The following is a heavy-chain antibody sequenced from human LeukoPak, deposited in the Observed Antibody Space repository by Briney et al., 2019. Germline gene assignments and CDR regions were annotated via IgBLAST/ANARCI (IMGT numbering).Heavy chain of an antibody. V-gene: IGHV4-34*01. Sequence: SESMSPTWAVDGGFLTGYYGRWIRQPEESGLGWVGATHTSGRTNFNPSFKGRVTISVDQSKKQSSLKLSSVAAADTAVYYCARWRYCSGGSCYVEGRYFDDWGQGTLVTVSS. CDR1: GGFLTGYY. J-gene: IGHJ4*02. D-gene: IGHD2-15*01. CDR2: THTSGRT. CDR3: ARWRYCSGGSCYVEGRYFDD.